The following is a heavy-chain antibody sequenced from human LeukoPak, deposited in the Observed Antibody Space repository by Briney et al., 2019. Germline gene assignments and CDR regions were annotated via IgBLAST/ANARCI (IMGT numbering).Heavy chain of an antibody. CDR3: ARTRDGDRGIDY. J-gene: IGHJ4*02. CDR2: IYSGGST. V-gene: IGHV3-66*01. CDR1: GFTLSSNY. D-gene: IGHD3-16*01. Sequence: PGGSLRLSCAASGFTLSSNYMSWVRQAPGKGLEGVSVIYSGGSTYYADSVKGRFTISRDNSKTTLYLQMNSLRAEDTAVYYCARTRDGDRGIDYWGQGTLSPSPQ.